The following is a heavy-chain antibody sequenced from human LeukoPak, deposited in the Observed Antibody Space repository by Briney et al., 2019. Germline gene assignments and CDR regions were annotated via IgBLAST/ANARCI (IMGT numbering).Heavy chain of an antibody. CDR1: GGSISSGGYS. CDR2: IYHSGST. Sequence: KPSQTLSLTCAVSGGSISSGGYSLSWIRQPPGKGLEWIGYIYHSGSTYYNPSLKSRVTISVDTSKNQFSLKLSSVTAADTAVYYCASFDFWSGYLLYWGQGTLVTVSS. CDR3: ASFDFWSGYLLY. V-gene: IGHV4-30-2*01. D-gene: IGHD3-3*01. J-gene: IGHJ4*02.